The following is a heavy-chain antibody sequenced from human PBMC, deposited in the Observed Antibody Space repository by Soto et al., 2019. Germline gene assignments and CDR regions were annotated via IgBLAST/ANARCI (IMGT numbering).Heavy chain of an antibody. V-gene: IGHV1-69*13. J-gene: IGHJ2*01. CDR2: LIPLFGTA. D-gene: IGHD2-21*02. Sequence: SVKVSCKASGGSFLSYAISWVRQAPGQGLERMGGLIPLFGTANYAQKFQGRATITADESTSTAYMELSSLRSEDTAVYYCAIPVLAYCGGDCYSFDLWGRGTLVTVSS. CDR3: AIPVLAYCGGDCYSFDL. CDR1: GGSFLSYA.